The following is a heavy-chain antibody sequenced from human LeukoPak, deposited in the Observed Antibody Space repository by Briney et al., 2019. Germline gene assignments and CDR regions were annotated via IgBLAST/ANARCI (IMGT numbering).Heavy chain of an antibody. Sequence: GGSLKISCNGSGYRFTSYWSGWVRQMPGKGLEWVGIIYPGGSDTSYSPSFQGQVTISADKSNSTAYLQMSSLKASDTAVYYCAVSHVGPPRDYWFDPWGQGTLVTVSS. V-gene: IGHV5-51*01. CDR3: AVSHVGPPRDYWFDP. CDR2: IYPGGSDT. J-gene: IGHJ5*02. D-gene: IGHD2-21*02. CDR1: GYRFTSYW.